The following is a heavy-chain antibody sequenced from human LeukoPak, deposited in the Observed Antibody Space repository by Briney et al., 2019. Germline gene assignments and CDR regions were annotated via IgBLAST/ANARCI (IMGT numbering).Heavy chain of an antibody. V-gene: IGHV4-39*01. J-gene: IGHJ5*02. D-gene: IGHD3-10*01. CDR3: ARHWVYYYGSGSPGHWFDP. CDR2: IYYSGST. CDR1: GGSISSSSYY. Sequence: SETLSLTCTVSGGSISSSSYYWGWIRQPPGKGLEWIGSIYYSGSTYYNPSLKSRVTISVDTSKNQFSLKLSSVTAADTAVYYCARHWVYYYGSGSPGHWFDPWGQGTLVTVSS.